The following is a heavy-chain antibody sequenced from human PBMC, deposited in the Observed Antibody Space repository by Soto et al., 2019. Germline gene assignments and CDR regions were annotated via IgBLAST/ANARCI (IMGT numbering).Heavy chain of an antibody. J-gene: IGHJ4*02. CDR3: ARQVRYPGLGRYYFDY. CDR1: GGSISSSSYY. V-gene: IGHV4-39*01. D-gene: IGHD1-1*01. Sequence: SETLSLTCTVSGGSISSSSYYWGWIRQPPGKGLEWIGSIYYSGSTYYNPSLKSRVTISVDTSKNQFSLKLSSVTAADTAVYYCARQVRYPGLGRYYFDYWGQGTLVTSPQ. CDR2: IYYSGST.